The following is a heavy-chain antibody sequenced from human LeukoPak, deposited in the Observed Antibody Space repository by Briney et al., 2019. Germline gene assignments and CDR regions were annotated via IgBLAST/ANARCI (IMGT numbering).Heavy chain of an antibody. CDR3: ARLEPVRDRPERDFDY. CDR2: IYYSGST. J-gene: IGHJ4*02. V-gene: IGHV4-39*01. D-gene: IGHD4-17*01. CDR1: GGSISSYY. Sequence: SETLSLTCTVSGGSISSYYWGWIRQPPGKGLEWIGSIYYSGSTYYNPSLKSRVTISVDTSKNQFSLKLSSVTAADTAVYYCARLEPVRDRPERDFDYWGQGTLVTVSS.